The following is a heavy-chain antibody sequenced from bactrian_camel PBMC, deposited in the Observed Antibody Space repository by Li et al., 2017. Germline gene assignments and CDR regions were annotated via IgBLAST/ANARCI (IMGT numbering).Heavy chain of an antibody. D-gene: IGHD5*01. J-gene: IGHJ4*01. CDR3: SSGVREVDPLAAQWVGGVGPFACC. V-gene: IGHV3S40*01. Sequence: VQLVESGGGLVQPGGSLRLSCAASGFTFSSYDMIWVRQAPGKGLEWVSGIYSGGTGTYYSDSVKGRFTISVDDAKNTLYLQMNSLKPEDTAMYYCSSGVREVDPLAAQWVGGVGPFACCWGQGTQVTVS. CDR1: GFTFSSYD. CDR2: IYSGGTGT.